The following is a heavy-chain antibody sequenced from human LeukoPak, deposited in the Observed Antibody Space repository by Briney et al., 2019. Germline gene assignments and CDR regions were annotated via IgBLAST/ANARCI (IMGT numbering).Heavy chain of an antibody. CDR3: ARDDGIGGPFDY. J-gene: IGHJ4*02. CDR2: IKQDGSEK. D-gene: IGHD4-23*01. CDR1: GFTFSSYA. Sequence: GGSLRLSCAASGFTFSSYAMSWVRQAPGKGLEWVANIKQDGSEKYYVDPVKGRFTISRDNSKNTLYLQMNSLRAEGTAVYYCARDDGIGGPFDYWGQGTLVTVSS. V-gene: IGHV3-7*03.